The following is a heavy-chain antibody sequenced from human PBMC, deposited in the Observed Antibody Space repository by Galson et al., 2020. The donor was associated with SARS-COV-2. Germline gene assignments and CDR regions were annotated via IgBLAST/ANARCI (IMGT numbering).Heavy chain of an antibody. Sequence: TGGSLRLSCAAPGLTFSIYAMPGFRQAPGKGRERVEVISYDGSNKYYADSVKGRFTISRDNSKNTLYLQMNSLRAEDTAVYYCAREPGNYFDYWGQGTLVTVSS. CDR2: ISYDGSNK. J-gene: IGHJ4*02. CDR3: AREPGNYFDY. CDR1: GLTFSIYA. V-gene: IGHV3-30-3*01.